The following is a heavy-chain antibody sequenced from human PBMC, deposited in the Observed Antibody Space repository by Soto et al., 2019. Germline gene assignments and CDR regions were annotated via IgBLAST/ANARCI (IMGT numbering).Heavy chain of an antibody. Sequence: SETLSLTCTVSGGSISSSSYYWGWIRQPPGKGLEWIGSIYYSGSTYYNPSLKSRVTISVDTSKNQFSLKLSSVTAADTAVYYLMLRLPPRSTLLDYWGQGTLVTVSS. CDR1: GGSISSSSYY. D-gene: IGHD5-12*01. CDR2: IYYSGST. CDR3: MLRLPPRSTLLDY. V-gene: IGHV4-39*01. J-gene: IGHJ4*02.